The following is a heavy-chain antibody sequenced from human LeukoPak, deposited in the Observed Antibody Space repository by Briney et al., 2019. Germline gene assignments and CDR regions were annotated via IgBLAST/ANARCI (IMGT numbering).Heavy chain of an antibody. D-gene: IGHD7-27*01. Sequence: SETLSLTCTVSGGSIRTDYWNWIRHSPGKGLEWLGYIYNSVTTNYNPSLKGRVTISVDTSQNQVSLKLTSVTAADAAVYYCATTGKTWGPFDDWGQGTLVTVSA. J-gene: IGHJ4*02. V-gene: IGHV4-59*01. CDR3: ATTGKTWGPFDD. CDR2: IYNSVTT. CDR1: GGSIRTDY.